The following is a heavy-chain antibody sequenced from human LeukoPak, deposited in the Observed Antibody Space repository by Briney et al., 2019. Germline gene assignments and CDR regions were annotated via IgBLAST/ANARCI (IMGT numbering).Heavy chain of an antibody. CDR3: ASPLGLFLYFDY. CDR1: GGTFSSYA. D-gene: IGHD3-22*01. Sequence: SVKVSCKASGGTFSSYAISWVRQAPGQGLEWMGGIIPIFGTANYAQKFQGRVTMTRDTSTSTVYMELSSLRSEDTAVYYCASPLGLFLYFDYWGQGTLVTVSS. V-gene: IGHV1-69*05. J-gene: IGHJ4*02. CDR2: IIPIFGTA.